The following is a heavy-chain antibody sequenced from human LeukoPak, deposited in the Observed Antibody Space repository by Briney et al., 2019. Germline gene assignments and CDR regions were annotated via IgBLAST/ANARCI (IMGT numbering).Heavy chain of an antibody. V-gene: IGHV3-21*04. CDR1: GFTFSGYS. J-gene: IGHJ3*02. CDR2: ISSSSSYI. CDR3: ARTYIVATIRAFDI. D-gene: IGHD5-12*01. Sequence: HGGSLRLSCAASGFTFSGYSMNWVRQAPGKGLEWVSSISSSSSYIYYADSVKGRFTISRDNAKNSLYLQMNSLRAEDTAVYYCARTYIVATIRAFDIWGQGTMVTVSS.